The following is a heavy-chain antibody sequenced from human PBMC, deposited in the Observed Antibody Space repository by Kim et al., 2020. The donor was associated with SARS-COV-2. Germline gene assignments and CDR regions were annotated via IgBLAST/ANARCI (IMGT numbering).Heavy chain of an antibody. CDR2: IWYDGSNK. CDR1: GFTFSSYG. D-gene: IGHD3-10*01. CDR3: ARAGSFGEEGTAFDI. V-gene: IGHV3-33*01. J-gene: IGHJ3*02. Sequence: GGSLRLSCAASGFTFSSYGMHWVRQAPGKGLEWVAVIWYDGSNKYYADSVKGRFTISRDNSKNKRYLQMNSLRAEDTAVDYCARAGSFGEEGTAFDIWG.